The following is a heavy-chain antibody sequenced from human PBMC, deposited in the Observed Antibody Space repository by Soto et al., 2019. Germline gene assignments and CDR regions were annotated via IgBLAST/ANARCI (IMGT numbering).Heavy chain of an antibody. CDR1: GFTFTSYW. Sequence: EEQLVESGGPLVLPGESLRLSCAASGFTFTSYWMSWVRQAPGKGLEWVAIINQDGSEKNSVASVKGRFTISRDNAKTSVYLEMTSLRVEDTAVYYCARDQRGGSYGMDVWGQGTTVTVS. CDR2: INQDGSEK. CDR3: ARDQRGGSYGMDV. V-gene: IGHV3-7*01. J-gene: IGHJ6*02. D-gene: IGHD3-10*01.